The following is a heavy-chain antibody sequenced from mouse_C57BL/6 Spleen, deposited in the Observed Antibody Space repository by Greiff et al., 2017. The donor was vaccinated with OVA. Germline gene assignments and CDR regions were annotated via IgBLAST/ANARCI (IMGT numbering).Heavy chain of an antibody. D-gene: IGHD3-2*02. CDR2: IRHKANGYTT. CDR1: GFTFTDYY. CDR3: ARYATAQASLGY. Sequence: EVKLVESGGGLVQPGGSLSLSCAASGFTFTDYYMSWVRQPPGKALEWLGFIRHKANGYTTEYSASVKGRFTISRDNSQSILYLQMNALRAEDSATYYCARYATAQASLGYWGQGTTLTVSS. J-gene: IGHJ2*01. V-gene: IGHV7-3*01.